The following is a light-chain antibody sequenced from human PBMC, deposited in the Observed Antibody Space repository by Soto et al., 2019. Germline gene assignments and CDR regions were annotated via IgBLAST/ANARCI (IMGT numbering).Light chain of an antibody. CDR1: QSVSIS. Sequence: EVVLTQSPATLSVSPGERATLSCRASQSVSISLAWFQQKPGQAPRLLISDASTRATGIPARFSGSGSGTEFTLTISSLQSVDFAVYYCQQYNNWPPWTFGQGTKV. J-gene: IGKJ1*01. V-gene: IGKV3-15*01. CDR2: DAS. CDR3: QQYNNWPPWT.